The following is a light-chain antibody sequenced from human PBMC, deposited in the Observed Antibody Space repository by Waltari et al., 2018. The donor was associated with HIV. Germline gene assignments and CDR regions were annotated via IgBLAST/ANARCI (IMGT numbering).Light chain of an antibody. CDR1: RSQLGSNF. Sequence: QSVLTKPPSASATPGQRVTIPCSGTRSQLGSNFVIWYQQFPGTATKLLMYKNNQRFSGVPDRFSGSKSGTSASLAISGLRSEDEAVYYCAAWDDSLRGHVVFGGGTNLTV. CDR2: KNN. V-gene: IGLV1-47*01. CDR3: AAWDDSLRGHVV. J-gene: IGLJ2*01.